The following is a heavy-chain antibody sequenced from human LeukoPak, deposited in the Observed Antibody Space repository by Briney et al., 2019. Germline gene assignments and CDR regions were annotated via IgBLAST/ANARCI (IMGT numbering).Heavy chain of an antibody. CDR3: ARGYSYGTRPFDC. V-gene: IGHV4-39*02. CDR2: IYYSGST. D-gene: IGHD5-18*01. Sequence: PSETLSLTCSVSGGSISSSSYYWGCVRQPPGKGLEWIGSIYYSGSTFYNPSLKSRVTMSVDTSKNQFSLKVSSVTAADTAVYYCARGYSYGTRPFDCWGQGTLVTVSS. J-gene: IGHJ4*02. CDR1: GGSISSSSYY.